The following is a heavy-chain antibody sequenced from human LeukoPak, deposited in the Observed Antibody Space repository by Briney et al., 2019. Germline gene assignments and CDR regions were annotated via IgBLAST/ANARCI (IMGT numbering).Heavy chain of an antibody. V-gene: IGHV1-46*01. CDR1: GYTFTSYY. J-gene: IGHJ4*02. CDR3: ARVLNPVGATTELFDY. CDR2: INPSGGST. D-gene: IGHD1-26*01. Sequence: ASVKASCKASGYTFTSYYMHWVRQAPGQGLEWMGIINPSGGSTSYAQKFQGRVTMTRDTSTSTVYMELSSLRSEDTAVYYCARVLNPVGATTELFDYWGQGTLVTVSA.